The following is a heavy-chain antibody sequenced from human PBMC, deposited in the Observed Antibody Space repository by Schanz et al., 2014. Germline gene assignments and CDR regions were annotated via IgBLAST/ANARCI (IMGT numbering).Heavy chain of an antibody. CDR2: VFPNGIT. D-gene: IGHD4-17*01. CDR3: ARDRGHGDLPGDI. V-gene: IGHV4-61*02. J-gene: IGHJ3*02. CDR1: GGSIRSGTYY. Sequence: QVQLQESGPGLVKPSQTLSLTCTVSGGSIRSGTYYWSWIRQPAGKALEWVGRVFPNGITNYNPSLKSRVTISLDTSKNQFSLNLSSATAADTAVYYCARDRGHGDLPGDIWGKGTMVTVSS.